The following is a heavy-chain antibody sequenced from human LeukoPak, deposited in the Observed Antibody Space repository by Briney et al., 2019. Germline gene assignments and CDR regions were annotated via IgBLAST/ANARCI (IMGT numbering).Heavy chain of an antibody. CDR2: ISSSSSYI. D-gene: IGHD3-10*01. CDR3: AREGSVVRGPYYFDY. V-gene: IGHV3-21*01. CDR1: GFTFSSYS. Sequence: GGSLRLSCTASGFTFSSYSMNWVRQAPGKGLEWVSSISSSSSYIYYADSVKGRFTISRDNAKNSLYLQMNSLRAEDTAVYYCAREGSVVRGPYYFDYWGQGTLVTVSS. J-gene: IGHJ4*02.